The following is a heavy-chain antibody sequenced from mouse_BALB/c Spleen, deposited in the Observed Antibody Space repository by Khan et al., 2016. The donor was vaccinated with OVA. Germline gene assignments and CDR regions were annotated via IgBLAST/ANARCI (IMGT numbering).Heavy chain of an antibody. Sequence: VQLKQSGPELVKPGASVKISCKTSGYTFTEYTMHWVRQSHGKSLEWIGVINPNNGDTTYNQQFKGKATLTVDKSSSTAYMELRSLTSDDSAVFYCARWYFGSTWFAYWGQGTLVTVSA. CDR3: ARWYFGSTWFAY. CDR2: INPNNGDT. D-gene: IGHD1-1*01. V-gene: IGHV1-18*01. J-gene: IGHJ3*01. CDR1: GYTFTEYT.